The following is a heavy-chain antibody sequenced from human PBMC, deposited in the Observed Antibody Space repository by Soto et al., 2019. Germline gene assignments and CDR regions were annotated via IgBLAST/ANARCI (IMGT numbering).Heavy chain of an antibody. D-gene: IGHD6-19*01. CDR1: GFTLTSYP. V-gene: IGHV3-64D*06. CDR3: VKEGYMRSDWYGQFDY. Sequence: GGSRRFSCSPSGFTLTSYPRHWVRQVPGTGLEFVSAISSYGADTYYEDSVKGRFAISRDNSKNTLYLQMSSLRAEDTALYYCVKEGYMRSDWYGQFDYWGQGALVTVSS. CDR2: ISSYGADT. J-gene: IGHJ4*02.